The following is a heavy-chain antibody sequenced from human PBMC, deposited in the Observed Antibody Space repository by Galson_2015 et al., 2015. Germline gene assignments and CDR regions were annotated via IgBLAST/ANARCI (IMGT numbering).Heavy chain of an antibody. V-gene: IGHV6-1*01. J-gene: IGHJ4*02. D-gene: IGHD3-10*01. CDR3: ARGQGLYGEMLAS. CDR1: GDSVSSNSAA. Sequence: CAISGDSVSSNSAAWNWIRQSPSRGLEWLGRTYYRSKWYNDYAVSVKSRITINPDTSKNQFSLQLNSVTPEDTAVYYCARGQGLYGEMLASWAQGTLFPAPS. CDR2: TYYRSKWYN.